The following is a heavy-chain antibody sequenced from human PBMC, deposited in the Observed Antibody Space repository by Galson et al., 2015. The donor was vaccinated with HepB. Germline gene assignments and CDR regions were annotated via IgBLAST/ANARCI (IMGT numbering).Heavy chain of an antibody. J-gene: IGHJ4*02. V-gene: IGHV3-23*01. CDR2: ISGSGGST. CDR1: GFTFSSYA. CDR3: AKINSYSSSWYFVY. Sequence: SLRLSCAASGFTFSSYAMSWVRQAPGKGLEWVSAISGSGGSTYYADSVKGRFTISRDNSKNTLYLHMNSLRAEDTAVYYCAKINSYSSSWYFVYWGQGTLVTVSS. D-gene: IGHD6-13*01.